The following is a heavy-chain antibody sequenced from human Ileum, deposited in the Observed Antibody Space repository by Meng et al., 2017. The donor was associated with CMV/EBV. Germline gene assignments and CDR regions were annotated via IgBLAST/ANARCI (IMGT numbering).Heavy chain of an antibody. CDR3: SLLTMVRGVNPD. V-gene: IGHV1-2*06. D-gene: IGHD3-10*01. CDR1: GYNFRDFW. J-gene: IGHJ4*02. Sequence: QEQVVQYGAEVKKPGASMKDSCRASGYNFRDFWIHWVRQAHGQGLEWMGRVNPNNGATNYAREFHDRVTLTTDASITTAYMELSGLRSDDTAVYYCSLLTMVRGVNPDWGQGTLVTVSS. CDR2: VNPNNGAT.